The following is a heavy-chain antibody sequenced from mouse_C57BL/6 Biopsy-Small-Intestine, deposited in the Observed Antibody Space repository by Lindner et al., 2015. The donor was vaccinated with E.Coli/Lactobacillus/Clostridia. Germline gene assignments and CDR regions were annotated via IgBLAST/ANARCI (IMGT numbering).Heavy chain of an antibody. CDR3: ASGPHGSGSYGMDV. Sequence: SVKVSCKASGGTFSTYAISWVRQAPGQGLEWMGGFIPVLSIANYAQKFRGTVTMSADKSTNTAYMELSSLRSEDTAVYYCASGPHGSGSYGMDVWGQGTTVIVSS. V-gene: IGHV1-63*01. D-gene: IGHD1-1*01. CDR2: FIPVLSIA. CDR1: GGTFSTYA. J-gene: IGHJ1*01.